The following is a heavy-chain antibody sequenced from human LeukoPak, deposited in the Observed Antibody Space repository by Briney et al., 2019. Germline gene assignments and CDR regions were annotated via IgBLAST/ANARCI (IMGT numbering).Heavy chain of an antibody. Sequence: SGPTLVKPTQTLTLTCTFSGFSLSTSGVGVGSIRQPPGKAREWLALIYWNDDKRYSPSLKSRLTITKDTSKNQVVLTMTNMDPVDTATYYYAHSLLIVVGPLGAFDIWGQGTMVTVSS. V-gene: IGHV2-5*01. CDR3: AHSLLIVVGPLGAFDI. D-gene: IGHD3-22*01. J-gene: IGHJ3*02. CDR2: IYWNDDK. CDR1: GFSLSTSGVG.